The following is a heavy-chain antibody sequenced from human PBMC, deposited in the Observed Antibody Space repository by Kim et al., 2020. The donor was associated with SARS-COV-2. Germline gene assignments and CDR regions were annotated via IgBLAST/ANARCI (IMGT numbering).Heavy chain of an antibody. Sequence: GGSLRLSCAASGFTFSSYAMSWVRQAPGKGLEWVSAISGSGGSTYYADSVKGRFTISRDNSKNTLYLQMNSLRAEDTAVYYCAKDRNDILTGYWRHYYYYGMDVWGQGTTVTVSS. CDR3: AKDRNDILTGYWRHYYYYGMDV. D-gene: IGHD3-9*01. V-gene: IGHV3-23*01. CDR1: GFTFSSYA. CDR2: ISGSGGST. J-gene: IGHJ6*02.